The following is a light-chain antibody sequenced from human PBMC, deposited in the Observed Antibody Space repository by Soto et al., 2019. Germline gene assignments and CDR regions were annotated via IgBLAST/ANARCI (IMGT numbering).Light chain of an antibody. CDR1: QDISNS. CDR2: DTY. J-gene: IGKJ3*01. CDR3: QQYKSYPYT. V-gene: IGKV1-16*01. Sequence: DIQMTQSPSSLSASVGDRVTITCRASQDISNSFAWFQQKPGKAPKSLIYDTYNLQSGVPSRFSGSGSGTDFTLTINTLQPEDSATYYFQQYKSYPYTFGPGTTVDIK.